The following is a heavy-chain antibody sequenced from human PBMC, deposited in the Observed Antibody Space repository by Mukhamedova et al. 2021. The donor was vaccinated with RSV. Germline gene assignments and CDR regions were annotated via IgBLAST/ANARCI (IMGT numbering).Heavy chain of an antibody. V-gene: IGHV3-74*03. Sequence: GKGLVWVSRLNSDGSHTTYADSVKGRFTVSRDNAKNTLYLQMNSLRAVDTAVYYCVSSSGSNSYFDSWGQGTLVTVSS. D-gene: IGHD4-23*01. J-gene: IGHJ4*02. CDR2: LNSDGSHT. CDR3: VSSSGSNSYFDS.